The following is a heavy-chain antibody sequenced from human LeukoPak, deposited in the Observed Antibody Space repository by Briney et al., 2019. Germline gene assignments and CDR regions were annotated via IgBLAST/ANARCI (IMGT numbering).Heavy chain of an antibody. V-gene: IGHV3-23*01. CDR1: GFTFDAYA. CDR3: ARSAYLDSSGYYFDF. D-gene: IGHD3-22*01. J-gene: IGHJ4*02. Sequence: GGSLRLSCTASGFTFDAYAMNWVRQAPGKGLEWVSGLTNTGGTKYYADSVKGRFSISRDDSKITVSLQMNSLSADDTAVYYCARSAYLDSSGYYFDFWGQGTLVTVSS. CDR2: LTNTGGTK.